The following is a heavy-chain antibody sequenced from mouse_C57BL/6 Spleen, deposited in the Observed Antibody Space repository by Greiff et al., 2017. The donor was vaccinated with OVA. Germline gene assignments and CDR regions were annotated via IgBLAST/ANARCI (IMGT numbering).Heavy chain of an antibody. CDR1: GFSLTSYG. V-gene: IGHV2-2*01. Sequence: QVQLKESGPGLVQPSQSLSITCTVSGFSLTSYGVHWVRQSPGKGLEWLGVIWSGGSTDYNAAFISRLSISKDNSKSQVFFKMNSLQADDTAIYYCARNYYGSSWDAMDYWGQGTSVTVSS. CDR3: ARNYYGSSWDAMDY. J-gene: IGHJ4*01. D-gene: IGHD1-1*01. CDR2: IWSGGST.